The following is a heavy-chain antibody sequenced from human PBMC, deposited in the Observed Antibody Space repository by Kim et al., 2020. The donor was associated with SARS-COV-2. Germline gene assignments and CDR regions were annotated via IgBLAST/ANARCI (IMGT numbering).Heavy chain of an antibody. J-gene: IGHJ4*02. Sequence: YADSVKGRFTVSRDNYKNMLQLQMISLRAEDTAVYYCAEEIGVTGYWNFVYWGQGTLVTVSS. D-gene: IGHD3-9*01. CDR3: AEEIGVTGYWNFVY. V-gene: IGHV3-33*06.